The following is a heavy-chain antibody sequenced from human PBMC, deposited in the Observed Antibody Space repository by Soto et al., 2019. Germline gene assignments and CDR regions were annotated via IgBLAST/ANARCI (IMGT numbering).Heavy chain of an antibody. CDR2: INAGNGNT. D-gene: IGHD5-18*01. CDR3: ARDRKGYSYGYGSFDY. V-gene: IGHV1-3*01. J-gene: IGHJ4*02. Sequence: ASVKVSCKASGYTFTSYAMHCVRQAPGQRLEWMGWINAGNGNTKYSQKFQGRVTITRDTSASTAYMELSSLRSEDTAVYYCARDRKGYSYGYGSFDYWGQGTLVTVSS. CDR1: GYTFTSYA.